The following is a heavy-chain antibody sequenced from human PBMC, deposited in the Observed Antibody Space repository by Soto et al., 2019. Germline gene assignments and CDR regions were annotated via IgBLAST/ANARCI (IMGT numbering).Heavy chain of an antibody. J-gene: IGHJ4*02. CDR1: GYIFTSHW. V-gene: IGHV5-51*01. CDR2: IYPGDSDT. Sequence: GESLKISCKTSGYIFTSHWIAWVRQMPGKGLEWMGIIYPGDSDTRYSPSFQGQVTISADKSISTAYLQWSSLKASDTAMYYCARQGIVGYYYDSSGYQSDYWGQGTLVTVSS. D-gene: IGHD3-22*01. CDR3: ARQGIVGYYYDSSGYQSDY.